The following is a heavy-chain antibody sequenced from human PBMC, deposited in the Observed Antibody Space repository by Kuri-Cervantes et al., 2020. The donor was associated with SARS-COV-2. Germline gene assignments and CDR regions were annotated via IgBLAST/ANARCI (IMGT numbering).Heavy chain of an antibody. J-gene: IGHJ3*02. CDR1: GFTFSSYA. V-gene: IGHV3-30-3*01. CDR3: ARDRSTIPDAFDI. Sequence: GESLKISCAASGFTFSSYAMHWVRQAPGKGLEWVAVISYDGSNKYYADSVKGRFTISRDNSKNTLYLQMNSLRAEDTAVYYCARDRSTIPDAFDIWGQGTMVTVSS. CDR2: ISYDGSNK. D-gene: IGHD2-2*01.